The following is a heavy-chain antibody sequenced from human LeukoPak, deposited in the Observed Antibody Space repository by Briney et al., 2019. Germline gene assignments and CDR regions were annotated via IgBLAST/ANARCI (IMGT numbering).Heavy chain of an antibody. CDR1: GFTFSSYA. J-gene: IGHJ4*02. CDR3: ARGGYSGSQTRTGFDY. Sequence: PGRSLRLSCAASGFTFSSYAMHWVRQAPGKGLEWVAVISYDGSNKYYADSVKGRFTISRDNSKNTLYLQMNSLRAEDTAVYHCARGGYSGSQTRTGFDYWGQGTLVTVSS. D-gene: IGHD1-26*01. CDR2: ISYDGSNK. V-gene: IGHV3-30-3*01.